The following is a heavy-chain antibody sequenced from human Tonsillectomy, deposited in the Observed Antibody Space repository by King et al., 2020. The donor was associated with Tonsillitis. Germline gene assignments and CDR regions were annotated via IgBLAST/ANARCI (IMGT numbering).Heavy chain of an antibody. CDR1: GFTVGSYY. V-gene: IGHV3-53*01. CDR3: AKDRGSGSYYYFDY. CDR2: IYSGGST. D-gene: IGHD1-26*01. Sequence: VQXVESGGXLVQPGGSLRLSCAASGFTVGSYYMSWVRQAPGEGLEWVSVIYSGGSTYYTDSVKGRFTISRDNSKNTLYLQMNSLRAEDTAVYYCAKDRGSGSYYYFDYWGQGTLVTVSS. J-gene: IGHJ4*02.